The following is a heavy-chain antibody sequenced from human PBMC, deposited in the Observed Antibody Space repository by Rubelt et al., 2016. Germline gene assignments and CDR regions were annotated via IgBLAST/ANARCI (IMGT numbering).Heavy chain of an antibody. CDR2: VNHAAVT. CDR1: GGSFSGYS. J-gene: IGHJ4*02. CDR3: ARGASPWYYGTNDYYHY. D-gene: IGHD3-10*01. Sequence: QVQLQQWGEGLLKPSETLSLTCVVSGGSFSGYSWSWVRQPPEKGLEWIGDVNHAAVTVYSPSLKSRVTISLTTSKNHLSLRLDSVTAADTAVYYCARGASPWYYGTNDYYHYWGPGSQVVVSS. V-gene: IGHV4-34*02.